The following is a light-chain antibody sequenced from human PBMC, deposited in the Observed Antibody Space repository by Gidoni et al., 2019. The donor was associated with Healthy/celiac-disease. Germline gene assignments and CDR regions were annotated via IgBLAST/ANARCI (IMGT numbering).Light chain of an antibody. V-gene: IGKV1-5*01. CDR1: QSISSW. CDR2: DAS. Sequence: DIQMTQSPSTLSASVGDRVTITCRASQSISSWLAWYQQKPGKAPKLLIYDASSLESDVPSRFSGSGSGTEFTLTISSLQPDDFATYYCQQYNSYPWTFGQGTKVEIK. J-gene: IGKJ1*01. CDR3: QQYNSYPWT.